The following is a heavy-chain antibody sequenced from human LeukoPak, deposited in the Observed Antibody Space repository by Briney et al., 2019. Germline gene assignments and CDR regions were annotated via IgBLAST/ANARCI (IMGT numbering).Heavy chain of an antibody. CDR2: IIPIFGTA. CDR1: GGTFSSYA. CDR3: ARDWSQSSPIAVAGPVDY. J-gene: IGHJ4*02. Sequence: ASVKVSCKASGGTFSSYAISWVRQAPGQGLEWMGGIIPIFGTANYAQKLQGRVTMTTDTSTSTAYMELRSLRSDDTAVYYCARDWSQSSPIAVAGPVDYWGQGTLVTVSS. D-gene: IGHD6-19*01. V-gene: IGHV1-69*05.